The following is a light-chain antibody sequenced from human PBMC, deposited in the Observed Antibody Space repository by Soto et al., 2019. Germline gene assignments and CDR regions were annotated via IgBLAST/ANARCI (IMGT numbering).Light chain of an antibody. Sequence: DIQMTQCPSTLSGSVGDRVTITCRASQSISSWLAWYQQKPGKAPKLLIYKASSLESGVPSRFSGSGSGTEFTLTISSLQPDDFATYYCQQYNSYPWTFGQGTKVDIK. CDR3: QQYNSYPWT. J-gene: IGKJ1*01. V-gene: IGKV1-5*03. CDR2: KAS. CDR1: QSISSW.